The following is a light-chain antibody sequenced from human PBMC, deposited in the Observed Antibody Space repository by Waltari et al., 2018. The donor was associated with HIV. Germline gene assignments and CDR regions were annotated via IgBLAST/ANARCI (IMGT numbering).Light chain of an antibody. V-gene: IGLV2-11*03. J-gene: IGLJ2*01. Sequence: SDIGGYDFVSWYQQHPGKAPKLMIFDVNKRPSGVPARFSGSKSGHTASLTISGLQADDEADYYCCSYAGSYTEIFGGGTKLTVL. CDR1: SDIGGYDF. CDR3: CSYAGSYTEI. CDR2: DVN.